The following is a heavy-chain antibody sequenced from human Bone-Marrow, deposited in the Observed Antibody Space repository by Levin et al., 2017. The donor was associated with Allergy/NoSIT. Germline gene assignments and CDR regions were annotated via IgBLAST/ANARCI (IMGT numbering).Heavy chain of an antibody. CDR1: GGSISSYY. J-gene: IGHJ4*02. D-gene: IGHD1-1*01. V-gene: IGHV4-59*01. Sequence: SETLSLTCTVSGGSISSYYWSWIRQPPGKGLEWIGYIYYSGSTNYNPSLKSRVTISVDTSKNQFSLKLSSVTAADTAVYYCARDDMGFPGGNDGFDYWGQGTLVTVSS. CDR3: ARDDMGFPGGNDGFDY. CDR2: IYYSGST.